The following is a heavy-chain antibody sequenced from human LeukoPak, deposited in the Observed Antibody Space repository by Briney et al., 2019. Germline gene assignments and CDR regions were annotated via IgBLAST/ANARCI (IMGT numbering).Heavy chain of an antibody. CDR3: ARDVSDYVWGSYRHWYFDL. CDR2: IYHSGST. D-gene: IGHD3-16*02. Sequence: SETLSLTCAVSGGSISSTNWWSWVRQPPGKGLEWIGEIYHSGSTNYNPSLKSRVTISVDKSKNQFSLKLSSVTAADTAVYYCARDVSDYVWGSYRHWYFDLWGRGTLVTVSS. V-gene: IGHV4-4*02. CDR1: GGSISSTNW. J-gene: IGHJ2*01.